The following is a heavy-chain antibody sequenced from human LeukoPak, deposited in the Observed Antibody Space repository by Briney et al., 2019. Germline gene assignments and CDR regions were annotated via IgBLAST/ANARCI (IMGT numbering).Heavy chain of an antibody. Sequence: GESLKISCKGSGYSFTTYWIGWVRQMPGTGLEWMGIIYPGDSDTTYSPSFQGQVTISADKSISTAYLQWNSLKASDTAMYYCARQYCSTTSCYHSGAFDIWGQGTMVTVSS. V-gene: IGHV5-51*01. J-gene: IGHJ3*02. CDR1: GYSFTTYW. CDR3: ARQYCSTTSCYHSGAFDI. D-gene: IGHD2-2*01. CDR2: IYPGDSDT.